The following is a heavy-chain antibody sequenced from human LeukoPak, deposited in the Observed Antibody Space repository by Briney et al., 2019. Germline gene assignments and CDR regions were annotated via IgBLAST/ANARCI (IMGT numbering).Heavy chain of an antibody. J-gene: IGHJ6*03. CDR1: GYTFTSYY. D-gene: IGHD4-17*01. CDR2: INPSGGST. V-gene: IGHV1-46*01. CDR3: ARDVHDYGDYYYYYYMDV. Sequence: GASVKVSCKASGYTFTSYYMHWVRQAPGQGLEWMGIINPSGGSTSYAQKFQGRVTMTRDTSTSTVYMELSSLRSEDTAVYYCARDVHDYGDYYYYYYMDVWGKGTTVTVSS.